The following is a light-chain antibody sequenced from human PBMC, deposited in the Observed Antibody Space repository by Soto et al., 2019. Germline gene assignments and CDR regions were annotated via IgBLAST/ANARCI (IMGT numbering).Light chain of an antibody. J-gene: IGKJ1*01. CDR3: QQRSNWSRT. Sequence: EIVLTQSPATLSLSAGERATISCRASQSISSFLDWYQQKRGQAPRLLIYDASNRATDIPARFSGSGSGTDSTITTTLLVPEDFAYYYCQQRSNWSRTFGQGTTVEIK. CDR1: QSISSF. V-gene: IGKV3-11*01. CDR2: DAS.